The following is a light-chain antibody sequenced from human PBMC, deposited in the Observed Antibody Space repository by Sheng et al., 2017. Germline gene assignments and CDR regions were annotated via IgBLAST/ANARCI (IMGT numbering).Light chain of an antibody. CDR2: AAS. Sequence: DIQMTQSPSSLSASVGDRVTITCRASQSISSYLNWYQQKPGKAPKLLIYAASSLQSGVPSRFSGSGSGTDFTLTISSLQPEDFATYYCQQSYSTPYTLVQGRSWRSN. CDR1: QSISSY. J-gene: IGKJ2*01. CDR3: QQSYSTPYT. V-gene: IGKV1-39*01.